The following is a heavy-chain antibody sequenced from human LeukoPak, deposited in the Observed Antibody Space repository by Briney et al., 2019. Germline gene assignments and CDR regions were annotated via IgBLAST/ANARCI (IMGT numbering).Heavy chain of an antibody. V-gene: IGHV3-15*01. CDR2: IKSKADGGTT. D-gene: IGHD6-19*01. CDR1: GLTFSHAW. Sequence: GGSLRLSCTTSGLTFSHAWMSWVRQAPGKGLEWVGRIKSKADGGTTDYAAPVKGRFTISRDDSKNTLYLQMNSLKTEDTAVYYCTTYSEWLVLEGDDYWGQGTLVTVSS. CDR3: TTYSEWLVLEGDDY. J-gene: IGHJ4*02.